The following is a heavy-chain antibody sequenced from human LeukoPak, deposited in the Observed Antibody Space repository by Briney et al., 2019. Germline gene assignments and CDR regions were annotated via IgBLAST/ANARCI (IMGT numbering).Heavy chain of an antibody. CDR1: GFTFSSYW. D-gene: IGHD4-17*01. CDR3: AKDSTRDYGYYGMPES. J-gene: IGHJ4*02. CDR2: IGQDGSAK. V-gene: IGHV3-7*04. Sequence: PGGSLRLSCATSGFTFSSYWMSWVRQVPGKGLEWVASIGQDGSAKTYVDSVKGRFTISRDNSKNMLFLQMSSLRIEDTGVYYCAKDSTRDYGYYGMPESWGQGTLVTVS.